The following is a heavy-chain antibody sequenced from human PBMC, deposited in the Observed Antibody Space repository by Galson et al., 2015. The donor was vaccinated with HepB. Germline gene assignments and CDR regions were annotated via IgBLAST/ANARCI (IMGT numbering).Heavy chain of an antibody. V-gene: IGHV5-51*03. Sequence: QSGAEVKKPGESLKISCKGSGYSFTSYWIGWMRQMPGKGLELMGIIYPGDSDTRYSPSFQGQVTISADKSINTAYLQWSSLKASDTAMYYCARGSSSRSLWFDPWGQGTLVTVSS. D-gene: IGHD6-19*01. CDR2: IYPGDSDT. CDR3: ARGSSSRSLWFDP. J-gene: IGHJ5*02. CDR1: GYSFTSYW.